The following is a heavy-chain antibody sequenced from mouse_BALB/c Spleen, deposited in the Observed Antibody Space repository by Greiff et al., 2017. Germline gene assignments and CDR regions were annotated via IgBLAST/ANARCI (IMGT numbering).Heavy chain of an antibody. V-gene: IGHV14-4*02. CDR3: NKGPELSDYYAMDY. CDR1: GFNIKDYY. CDR2: IDPENGDT. Sequence: EVQLQQSGAELVRSGASVKLSCTASGFNIKDYYMHWVKQRPEQGLEWIGWIDPENGDTEYAPKFQGKATMTADTSSNTAYLPLISLTSEDTAVYYGNKGPELSDYYAMDYWGQGTSVTVSS. J-gene: IGHJ4*01. D-gene: IGHD3-3*01.